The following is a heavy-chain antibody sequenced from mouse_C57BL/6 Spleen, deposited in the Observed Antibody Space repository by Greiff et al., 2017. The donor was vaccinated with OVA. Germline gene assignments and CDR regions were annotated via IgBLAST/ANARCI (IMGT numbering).Heavy chain of an antibody. V-gene: IGHV1-50*01. J-gene: IGHJ4*01. CDR2: IDPSDSYT. D-gene: IGHD1-1*01. CDR1: GYTFTSYW. CDR3: ARLYYYGSSLYAMDY. Sequence: QVQLQPGAELVKPGASVKLSCKASGYTFTSYWMQWVKQRPGQGLEWIGEIDPSDSYTNYNQKFKGKATLTVDTSSSTAYMQLSSLTSEDSAVYYCARLYYYGSSLYAMDYWGQGTSVTVSS.